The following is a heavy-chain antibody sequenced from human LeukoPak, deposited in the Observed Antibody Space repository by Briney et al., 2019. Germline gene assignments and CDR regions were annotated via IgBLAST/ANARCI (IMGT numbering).Heavy chain of an antibody. CDR3: ARHSETCSGGSCFLDSFDY. CDR1: GGSISNYY. Sequence: SETLSLTCTVSGGSISNYYWSWIRQPPGKGLEWIGYIYYSGSTNYNPSLKSRLTISVDTPKNHFSLRLTSVTAADTAVYYCARHSETCSGGSCFLDSFDYWGQGTLVTVSS. V-gene: IGHV4-59*08. J-gene: IGHJ4*02. D-gene: IGHD2-15*01. CDR2: IYYSGST.